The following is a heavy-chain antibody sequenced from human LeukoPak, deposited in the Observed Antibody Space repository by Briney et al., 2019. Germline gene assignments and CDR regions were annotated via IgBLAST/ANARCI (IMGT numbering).Heavy chain of an antibody. D-gene: IGHD3-9*01. CDR1: GGSISSSSYY. V-gene: IGHV4-39*01. CDR3: ARVVLRYFDWLLGSNAFDI. CDR2: IYYSGST. J-gene: IGHJ3*02. Sequence: SETLSLTCAVSGGSISSSSYYWGWIRQPPGKGLEWIGSIYYSGSTYYNPSLKSRVTISVDTSKNQFSLKLSSVTAADTAVYYCARVVLRYFDWLLGSNAFDIWGQGTMVTVSS.